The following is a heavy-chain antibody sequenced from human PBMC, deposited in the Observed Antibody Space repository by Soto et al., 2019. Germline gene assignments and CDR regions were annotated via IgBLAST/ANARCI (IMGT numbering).Heavy chain of an antibody. V-gene: IGHV4-61*01. J-gene: IGHJ6*02. Sequence: SSETLSLTCTVSGGSVSSGSYYWSWIRQPPGKGLEWIGYIYYSGSTTYNPSLKSRVTMSLDTSRNQFSLKLSSVTAADTAVYYCAREGGYFDSSGSGVYHYHGVDVWGQGTTVTVSS. CDR2: IYYSGST. D-gene: IGHD3-22*01. CDR1: GGSVSSGSYY. CDR3: AREGGYFDSSGSGVYHYHGVDV.